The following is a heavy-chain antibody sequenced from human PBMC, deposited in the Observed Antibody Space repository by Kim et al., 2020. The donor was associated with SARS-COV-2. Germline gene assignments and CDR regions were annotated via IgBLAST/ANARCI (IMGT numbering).Heavy chain of an antibody. V-gene: IGHV3-23*01. J-gene: IGHJ4*02. CDR3: ANPRQPDY. Sequence: DPTNYADTVKRRFTVSRDNAKNSLYLQMSSLRAEDTAIYYCANPRQPDYWGQGTLVTVSS. CDR2: DPT. D-gene: IGHD6-13*01.